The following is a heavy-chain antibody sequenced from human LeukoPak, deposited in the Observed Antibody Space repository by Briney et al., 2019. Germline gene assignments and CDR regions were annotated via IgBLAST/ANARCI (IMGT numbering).Heavy chain of an antibody. J-gene: IGHJ4*02. V-gene: IGHV4-34*01. CDR1: GGSFSGYY. CDR3: ARQAAAGPFGY. Sequence: SETLSLTCGVYGGSFSGYYWSWIRQPPGKGLEWIGEINHSGSTNYNPSLKSRVTISVDTSKNQFSLKLSSVTAADTAVYYCARQAAAGPFGYWGQGTLVTVSS. CDR2: INHSGST. D-gene: IGHD6-13*01.